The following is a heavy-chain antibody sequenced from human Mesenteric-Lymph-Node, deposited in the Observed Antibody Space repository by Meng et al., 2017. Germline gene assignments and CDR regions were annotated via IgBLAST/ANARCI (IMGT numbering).Heavy chain of an antibody. CDR2: INPSGGST. J-gene: IGHJ6*02. CDR1: GYTFTGYY. V-gene: IGHV1-46*01. D-gene: IGHD6-25*01. Sequence: ASVKVSCKASGYTFTGYYMHWVRQAPGQGLEWMGIINPSGGSTSYAQKFQGRVTMTRDTSTSTVYMELSSLRSEDTAVYYCARDVIAAAEQQLDSRYYYYGMDVWGQGTTVTVSS. CDR3: ARDVIAAAEQQLDSRYYYYGMDV.